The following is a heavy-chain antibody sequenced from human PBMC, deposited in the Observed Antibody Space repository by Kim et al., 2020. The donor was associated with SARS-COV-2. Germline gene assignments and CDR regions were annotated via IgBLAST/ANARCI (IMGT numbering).Heavy chain of an antibody. J-gene: IGHJ5*02. CDR2: ISGSGGST. CDR3: ANRAGYCSSTSCYNWFDP. Sequence: GGSLRLSCAASGFTFGSYAMSWVRQAPGKGLEWVSAISGSGGSTYYADSVKGRFTISRDNSKNTLYLQMNSLRAEDTAVYYCANRAGYCSSTSCYNWFDPWGQGTLVTVSS. CDR1: GFTFGSYA. V-gene: IGHV3-23*01. D-gene: IGHD2-2*01.